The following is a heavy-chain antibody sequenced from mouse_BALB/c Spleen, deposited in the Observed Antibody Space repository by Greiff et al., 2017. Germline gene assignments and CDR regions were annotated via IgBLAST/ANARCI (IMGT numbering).Heavy chain of an antibody. CDR2: ISSGSSTI. Sequence: EVKLVESGGGLVQPGGSRKLSCAASGFTFSSFGMHWVRQAPEKGLEWVAYISSGSSTIYYADTVKGRFTISRDNPKNTLFLQMTSLRSEDTAMYYCARGGNWDYAMDYWGQGTSVTVSS. J-gene: IGHJ4*01. V-gene: IGHV5-17*02. CDR1: GFTFSSFG. D-gene: IGHD4-1*01. CDR3: ARGGNWDYAMDY.